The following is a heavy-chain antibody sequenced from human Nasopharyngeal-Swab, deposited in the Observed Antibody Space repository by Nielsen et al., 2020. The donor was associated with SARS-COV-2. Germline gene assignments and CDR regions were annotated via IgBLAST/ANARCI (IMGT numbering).Heavy chain of an antibody. CDR2: ISYDGSNK. D-gene: IGHD3-16*01. CDR1: GFTFSSYG. Sequence: LSLTCAASGFTFSSYGMHWVRQAPGKGLEWVAVISYDGSNKYCADSVKGRFTISRDNSKNTLYLQMNSLRAEDTAVYYCAKIGGDSTELRAFDIWGQGTMVTVSS. J-gene: IGHJ3*02. CDR3: AKIGGDSTELRAFDI. V-gene: IGHV3-30*18.